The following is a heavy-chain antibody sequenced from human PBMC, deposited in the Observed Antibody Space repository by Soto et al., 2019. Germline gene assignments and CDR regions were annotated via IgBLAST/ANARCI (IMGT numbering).Heavy chain of an antibody. V-gene: IGHV1-8*01. CDR3: ARDIRLRYSGWLFEGLDY. Sequence: ASVKVSCKASGYTFTSYDINWVRQATGQGLEWMGWMNPNSGNTGYAQKFQGRVTMTRNTSISTAYMELSSLRSEDTAVYYCARDIRLRYSGWLFEGLDYWGQGTLVTVSS. D-gene: IGHD3-9*01. CDR2: MNPNSGNT. CDR1: GYTFTSYD. J-gene: IGHJ4*02.